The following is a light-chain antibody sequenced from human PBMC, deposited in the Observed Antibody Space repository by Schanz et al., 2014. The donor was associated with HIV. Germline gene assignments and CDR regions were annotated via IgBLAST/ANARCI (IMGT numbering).Light chain of an antibody. J-gene: IGLJ3*02. CDR1: SSNIGINT. Sequence: QSVLTQPPSASGTPGQRVTISCSGSSSNIGINTVNWYQHLPGTAPKLLIYRNNQRPSGVPDRFSGSKSGTSASLAISGLRSEDEADYYCAAWDDSLSGSWVFGGGTKLTVL. CDR2: RNN. CDR3: AAWDDSLSGSWV. V-gene: IGLV1-47*01.